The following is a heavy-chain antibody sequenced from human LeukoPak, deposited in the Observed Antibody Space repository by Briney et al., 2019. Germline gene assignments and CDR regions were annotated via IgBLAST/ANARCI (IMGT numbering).Heavy chain of an antibody. CDR1: GFTFSNYA. CDR2: ISYDGSNK. J-gene: IGHJ4*02. D-gene: IGHD1-26*01. CDR3: ARVDWEGSGSYYFDY. V-gene: IGHV3-30*09. Sequence: PGRSLRLSCAASGFTFSNYAIHWVRQAPGKGLEWVAVISYDGSNKYYADSVKGRFAIFRDNSKNTLFLQMNNLRAEDTAVYYCARVDWEGSGSYYFDYWGQGTLVTVSS.